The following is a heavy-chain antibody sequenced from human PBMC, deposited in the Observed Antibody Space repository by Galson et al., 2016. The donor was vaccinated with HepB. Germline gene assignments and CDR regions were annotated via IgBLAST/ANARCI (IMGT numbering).Heavy chain of an antibody. CDR2: IIPIFGTA. Sequence: SVKVSCKASGGTFSTYAISWVRQAPGQGLEWMGRIIPIFGTANYAQKFQGRATITADAYTSTAYMELSSLRSEDTAVYYCARVLEGPYNWFDPWGQGALVTVSS. J-gene: IGHJ5*02. CDR3: ARVLEGPYNWFDP. CDR1: GGTFSTYA. V-gene: IGHV1-69*13.